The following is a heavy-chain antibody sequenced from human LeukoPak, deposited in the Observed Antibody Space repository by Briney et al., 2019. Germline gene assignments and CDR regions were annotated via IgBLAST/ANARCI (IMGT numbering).Heavy chain of an antibody. CDR3: ARAKSTVTFDY. CDR2: IYYSGST. J-gene: IGHJ4*02. V-gene: IGHV4-61*01. Sequence: SETLSLTRTVSGGSVSSGSYYWSWIRQPPGKGLEWIGYIYYSGSTNYNPSLKSRVTISVDTSKNQFSLKLSSVTAAATSVYYCARAKSTVTFDYWGQGTLVTVSS. D-gene: IGHD4-17*01. CDR1: GGSVSSGSYY.